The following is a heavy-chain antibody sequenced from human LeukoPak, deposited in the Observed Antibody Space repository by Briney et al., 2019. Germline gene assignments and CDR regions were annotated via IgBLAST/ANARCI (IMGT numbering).Heavy chain of an antibody. Sequence: SETLSLTCTVSSGSIRNSNYYWGWIRQPPGKGLEWIGSVFYDGSSDYSPSLKSQVSISIDTSKNRFSLKLTSVTAADTAVYYCARQTGSGLFILPGGQGTLVTVSS. CDR3: ARQTGSGLFILP. D-gene: IGHD3/OR15-3a*01. V-gene: IGHV4-39*01. J-gene: IGHJ4*02. CDR2: VFYDGSS. CDR1: SGSIRNSNYY.